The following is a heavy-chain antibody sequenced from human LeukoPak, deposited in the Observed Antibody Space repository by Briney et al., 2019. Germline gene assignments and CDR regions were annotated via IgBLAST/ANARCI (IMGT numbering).Heavy chain of an antibody. D-gene: IGHD5-12*01. CDR2: ITGHSSTI. V-gene: IGHV3-48*01. Sequence: QPGGSLRLSCAASGFTFSSYSMNWVRQAPGKGLEWVSYITGHSSTIYYADSVKGRFTISRDNAKNSVYLQMNSLRAEDTAVYYCARDGSYGGYGDYWGQGTLVTVSS. CDR1: GFTFSSYS. J-gene: IGHJ4*02. CDR3: ARDGSYGGYGDY.